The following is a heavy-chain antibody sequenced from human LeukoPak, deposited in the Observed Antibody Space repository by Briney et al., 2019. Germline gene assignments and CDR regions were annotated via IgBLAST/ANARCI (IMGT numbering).Heavy chain of an antibody. J-gene: IGHJ4*02. CDR2: IYSGGST. Sequence: PGGSLRLSCAASGFTVSSNYMSWVRQAPGKGLEWVSVIYSGGSTYYADSVKGRFTISRDNSENTLYLQMNSLRAEDTAVYYCTTEYRYVGYCYDSSGYYYFDYWGQGTLVTVSS. V-gene: IGHV3-53*01. D-gene: IGHD3-22*01. CDR1: GFTVSSNY. CDR3: TTEYRYVGYCYDSSGYYYFDY.